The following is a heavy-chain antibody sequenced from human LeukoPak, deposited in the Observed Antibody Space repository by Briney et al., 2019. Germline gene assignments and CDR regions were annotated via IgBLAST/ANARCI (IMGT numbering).Heavy chain of an antibody. J-gene: IGHJ5*02. CDR2: IGTYNGNT. Sequence: GASVKVSCKAPGYTFTSYGINWVRQAPGQGLEWMGWIGTYNGNTNFAQKLQGRVTMTTDTSTSTAYMELTSLRSDDTAVYYCARNFKEQLSWFDPWGQGTLVTVSS. D-gene: IGHD1-26*01. CDR1: GYTFTSYG. CDR3: ARNFKEQLSWFDP. V-gene: IGHV1-18*01.